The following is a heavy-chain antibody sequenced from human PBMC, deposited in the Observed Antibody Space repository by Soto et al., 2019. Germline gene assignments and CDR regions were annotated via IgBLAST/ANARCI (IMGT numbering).Heavy chain of an antibody. V-gene: IGHV1-46*03. CDR1: GYTFTSYY. Sequence: ASVKVSCKASGYTFTSYYMHWVRQAPGQGLEWMGIINPSGGSTSYAQKYQGRVTMTRDTSTSTVYMELSSLRSEDTAVYYCARNPYSGYDMYYFDYWGQGTLVTVSS. CDR2: INPSGGST. D-gene: IGHD5-12*01. J-gene: IGHJ4*02. CDR3: ARNPYSGYDMYYFDY.